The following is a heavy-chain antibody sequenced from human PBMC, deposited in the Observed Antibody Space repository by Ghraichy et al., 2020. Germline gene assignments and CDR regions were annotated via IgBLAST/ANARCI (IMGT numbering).Heavy chain of an antibody. V-gene: IGHV1-46*01. CDR3: ARVGSNWFDP. Sequence: ASVKVSCKASGYTFTDSYMHWVRQAPGQGLEWMGMINPSGGSTSYAQKFQGRVTMTRDTSTSTVYMELSSLRSEDTAVYYCARVGSNWFDPWGQGTLVTVSS. J-gene: IGHJ5*02. CDR1: GYTFTDSY. D-gene: IGHD3-10*01. CDR2: INPSGGST.